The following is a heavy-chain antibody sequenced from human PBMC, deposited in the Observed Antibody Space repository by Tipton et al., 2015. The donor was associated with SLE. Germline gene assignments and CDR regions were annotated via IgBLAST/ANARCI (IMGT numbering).Heavy chain of an antibody. J-gene: IGHJ5*02. CDR2: TYYRSKWHD. V-gene: IGHV6-1*01. CDR3: ASGFSGTYSWFDP. Sequence: PGLVKPSQTLSLTCAISGDSVSSISTAWNWIRQSPSRGLEWLGRTYYRSKWHDEYAVSVKSRININSDTSENHFSLKLSSVTAADTAVYYCASGFSGTYSWFDPWGQGTLVTVSS. CDR1: GDSVSSISTA. D-gene: IGHD1-26*01.